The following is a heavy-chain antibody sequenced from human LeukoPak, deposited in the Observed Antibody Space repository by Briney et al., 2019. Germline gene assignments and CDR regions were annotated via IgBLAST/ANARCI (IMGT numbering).Heavy chain of an antibody. CDR2: ISYDGSNK. V-gene: IGHV3-30*03. J-gene: IGHJ4*02. CDR1: GFTFSSYG. CDR3: ARVGARQILEY. Sequence: PGGSLRLSCAASGFTFSSYGMHWVRQAPGKGLEWVAVISYDGSNKYYADSVKGRFTISRDNAKNSLYLQMSSLRAEDTAVYYCARVGARQILEYWGQGTLVTVSS. D-gene: IGHD4-17*01.